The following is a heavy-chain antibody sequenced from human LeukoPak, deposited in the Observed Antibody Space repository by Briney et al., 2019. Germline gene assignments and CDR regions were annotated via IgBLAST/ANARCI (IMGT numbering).Heavy chain of an antibody. CDR3: ARDAIAVAGLGGY. D-gene: IGHD6-19*01. V-gene: IGHV1-2*02. Sequence: ASVKVSCKASGYTFTGYYMHWVRQAPGQGLEWMGWINPNSGGTNYAQKFQGRVTMTRDTSISSVYMELSSLTFDDTAVYYCARDAIAVAGLGGYWGQGTLVTVSS. CDR1: GYTFTGYY. CDR2: INPNSGGT. J-gene: IGHJ4*02.